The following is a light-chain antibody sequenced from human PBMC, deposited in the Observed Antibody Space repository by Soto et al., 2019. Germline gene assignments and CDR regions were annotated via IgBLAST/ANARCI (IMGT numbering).Light chain of an antibody. CDR2: DAS. CDR1: QSVSSD. J-gene: IGKJ2*01. CDR3: QQRSNWPMYT. V-gene: IGKV3-11*01. Sequence: EIVLTQSPATLSLSPGDRATLSCRASQSVSSDLAWYQQKPGQAPRLLIYDASNRATGIPARFSGSGSGTDFSLTISSLEPEDFAVYYCQQRSNWPMYTFGQGTKLEIK.